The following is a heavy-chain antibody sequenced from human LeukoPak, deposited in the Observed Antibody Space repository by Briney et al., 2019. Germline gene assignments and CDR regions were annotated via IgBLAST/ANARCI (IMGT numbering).Heavy chain of an antibody. V-gene: IGHV3-23*01. CDR3: AKDRYSFDSSGFFQFDY. Sequence: PGGSLRLSCAASGFTFSSYAMSWVRQAPGKGLEWVSAISGSGGSTYYADSVKGRFTISRDNSKNTLYLQMNSLRAEDTAVYYCAKDRYSFDSSGFFQFDYWGQGPLVTVS. D-gene: IGHD3-22*01. CDR1: GFTFSSYA. J-gene: IGHJ4*02. CDR2: ISGSGGST.